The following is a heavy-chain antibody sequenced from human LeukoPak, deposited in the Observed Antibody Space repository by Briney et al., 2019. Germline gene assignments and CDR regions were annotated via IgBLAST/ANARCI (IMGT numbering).Heavy chain of an antibody. V-gene: IGHV4-39*01. CDR1: GGSISSRSYY. D-gene: IGHD3-9*01. CDR3: ARQTPSPSMLSDYDILTGYFGDDY. CDR2: IYYSGST. J-gene: IGHJ4*02. Sequence: SETLSLTCTVSGGSISSRSYYWGWIRQPPGKGLEWIGSIYYSGSTYYNPSLKSRVTISVDTSKNQFSLKLSSVTAADTAVYYCARQTPSPSMLSDYDILTGYFGDDYWGQGTLVTVSS.